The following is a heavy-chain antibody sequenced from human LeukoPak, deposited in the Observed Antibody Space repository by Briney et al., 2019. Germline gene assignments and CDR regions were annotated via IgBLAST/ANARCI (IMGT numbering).Heavy chain of an antibody. CDR3: ARVPTVTFFDY. J-gene: IGHJ4*02. D-gene: IGHD4-17*01. Sequence: PSQTLSLTCAVSGGSISRGGYSWSWIRQPPGKGLEWIGYFYYSGSTYYNPSLKSRVTISVDTSKNQFSLKLSSVTAADTAVYYCARVPTVTFFDYWGQGTLVTVSS. V-gene: IGHV4-30-4*07. CDR2: FYYSGST. CDR1: GGSISRGGYS.